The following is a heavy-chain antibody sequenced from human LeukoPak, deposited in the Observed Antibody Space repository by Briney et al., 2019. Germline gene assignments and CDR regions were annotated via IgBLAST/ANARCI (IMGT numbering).Heavy chain of an antibody. V-gene: IGHV4-59*13. J-gene: IGHJ3*02. CDR2: IYYSGST. Sequence: PSETLSLTCTVSGGSISSYYWSWIRQPPGKGLEWIGYIYYSGSTNYNPSLKSRVTISVDTSKNQFSLKLSSVTAADTAVYYCARRRFLEWLSHDAFDIWGQGTMDTVSS. CDR1: GGSISSYY. CDR3: ARRRFLEWLSHDAFDI. D-gene: IGHD3-3*01.